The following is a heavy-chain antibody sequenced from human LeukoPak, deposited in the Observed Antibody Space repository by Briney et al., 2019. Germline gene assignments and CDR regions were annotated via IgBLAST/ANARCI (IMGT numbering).Heavy chain of an antibody. V-gene: IGHV4-38-2*01. CDR2: IYHSGST. CDR3: AGVANYRSGERLDY. D-gene: IGHD4/OR15-4a*01. CDR1: GYSISSGYY. J-gene: IGHJ4*02. Sequence: SETLSLTCAVSGYSISSGYYWGWIRQPPGKGLEWIGSIYHSGSTYYNPSLKSRVTMSVGTSKNQCYLNLRSVTAADTAVYYCAGVANYRSGERLDYWGQGTLVTVSS.